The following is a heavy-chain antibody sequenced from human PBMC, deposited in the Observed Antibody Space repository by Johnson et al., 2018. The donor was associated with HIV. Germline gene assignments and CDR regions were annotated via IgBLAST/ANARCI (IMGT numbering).Heavy chain of an antibody. V-gene: IGHV3-30*04. CDR3: ARLPSGYSRDGFNI. J-gene: IGHJ3*02. Sequence: QVQLVESGGGVVQPGRSLRLSCAASGFTFSSYAMHWVRQAPGKGLEWVAVISYDGSNKYYADSVKGRFTISRDNAKNSLYLQMNSLRAEDTAVYYCARLPSGYSRDGFNIWGKGTMVTVSS. CDR2: ISYDGSNK. CDR1: GFTFSSYA. D-gene: IGHD5-18*01.